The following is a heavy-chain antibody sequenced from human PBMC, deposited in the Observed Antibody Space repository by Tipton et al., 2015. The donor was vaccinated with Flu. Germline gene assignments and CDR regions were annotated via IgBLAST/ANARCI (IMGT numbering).Heavy chain of an antibody. D-gene: IGHD3-10*01. CDR2: IYPGDSDT. Sequence: QLVQSGAEVKKPGESLKISCKDSGYNFASYWIAWVRQRPGKGLEWMGIIYPGDSDTRYSPSFEGQVTISADESINTAYLQWSRLKTSDTAIYYCERSPGPMVWYNSGMDVWGLGTTVTVSS. J-gene: IGHJ6*02. V-gene: IGHV5-51*01. CDR3: ERSPGPMVWYNSGMDV. CDR1: GYNFASYW.